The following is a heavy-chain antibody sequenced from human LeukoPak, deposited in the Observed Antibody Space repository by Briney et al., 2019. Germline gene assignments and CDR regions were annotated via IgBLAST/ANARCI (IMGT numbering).Heavy chain of an antibody. CDR2: IYHSGST. D-gene: IGHD6-19*01. J-gene: IGHJ3*02. CDR1: GGSISSSTW. CDR3: ATLYSSGWYGTFDI. V-gene: IGHV4-4*02. Sequence: PSETLSLTCAVSGGSISSSTWWSWVRQPPGKGLEWIGEIYHSGSTNYNPSLKSRVTISVDKSKNQFSLKLNSVTAADTAVYYCATLYSSGWYGTFDIWGQGTMVTVSS.